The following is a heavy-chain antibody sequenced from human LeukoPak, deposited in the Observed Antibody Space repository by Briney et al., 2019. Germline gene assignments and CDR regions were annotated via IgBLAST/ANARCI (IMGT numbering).Heavy chain of an antibody. CDR3: ARLRVSGSYLYYFDY. Sequence: SETLSLTCTVSGGSISSYHWSWVRQPPGKGLEWIGYILTSGSNNYNPSLKSRLTISVDTSKNQFALKLSSVTAADTAVYYCARLRVSGSYLYYFDYWGQGTLVTVSS. CDR1: GGSISSYH. J-gene: IGHJ4*02. CDR2: ILTSGSN. D-gene: IGHD1-26*01. V-gene: IGHV4-4*09.